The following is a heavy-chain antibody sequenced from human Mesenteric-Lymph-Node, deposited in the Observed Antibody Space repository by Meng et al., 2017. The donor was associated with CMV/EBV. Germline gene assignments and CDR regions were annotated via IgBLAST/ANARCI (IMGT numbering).Heavy chain of an antibody. CDR3: ARGILWFGERDFDY. CDR2: INAGNGNT. V-gene: IGHV1-3*01. Sequence: ASGYIFTSYVIHWVRQAPGQRLEWMRWINAGNGNTKYSQNFQGRVTFTRDTSATTTYMELSSLGSEDTAVYYCARGILWFGERDFDYWGQGTLVTVSS. CDR1: GYIFTSYV. J-gene: IGHJ4*02. D-gene: IGHD3-10*01.